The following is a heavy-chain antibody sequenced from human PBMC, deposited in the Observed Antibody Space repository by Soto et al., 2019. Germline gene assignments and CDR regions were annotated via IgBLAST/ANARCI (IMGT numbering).Heavy chain of an antibody. CDR3: AKDLAVTTWKGCMDI. CDR2: ISYDGSNK. Sequence: EGSLRLSCAASGFTFSSYGMHWVRQAPGKGLEWVAVISYDGSNKYYADSVKGRFTISRDNSKNTLYLQMNSLRAEDTAVYYCAKDLAVTTWKGCMDIWGQGSTVTISS. V-gene: IGHV3-30*18. CDR1: GFTFSSYG. D-gene: IGHD4-4*01. J-gene: IGHJ6*02.